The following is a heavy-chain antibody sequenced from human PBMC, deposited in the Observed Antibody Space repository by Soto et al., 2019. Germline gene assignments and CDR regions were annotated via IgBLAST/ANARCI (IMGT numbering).Heavy chain of an antibody. CDR3: ARDRDLSSSWSFDY. D-gene: IGHD6-13*01. Sequence: GGSLRLSCAASGFTFSYYYMTWIRQAPGKGLEWISYISTRSDYTNYADSVKGRFTISRDNAKSSLYLQMNTLRAEDTAVYYCARDRDLSSSWSFDYWGQGILVTVSS. CDR2: ISTRSDYT. J-gene: IGHJ4*02. V-gene: IGHV3-11*06. CDR1: GFTFSYYY.